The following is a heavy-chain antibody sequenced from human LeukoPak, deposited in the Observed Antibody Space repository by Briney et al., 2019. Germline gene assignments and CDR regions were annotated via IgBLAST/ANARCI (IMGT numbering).Heavy chain of an antibody. CDR2: INPSGGST. D-gene: IGHD3-10*01. V-gene: IGHV1-46*01. Sequence: ASVKVSCKASGYSFTSYYMHWLRQAPGQGLEWMGIINPSGGSTSYAQKFQGRITLTRDTSTSTVYMKLSSLRSEDTAIYYCARAYGSGSFAWYYGMDVWGQGTTVTVSS. J-gene: IGHJ6*02. CDR1: GYSFTSYY. CDR3: ARAYGSGSFAWYYGMDV.